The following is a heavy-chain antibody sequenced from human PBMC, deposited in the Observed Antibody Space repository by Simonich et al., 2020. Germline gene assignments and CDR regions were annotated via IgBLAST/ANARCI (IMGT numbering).Heavy chain of an antibody. CDR3: ARAHSRYCSGGSCYFDY. CDR1: GYSISSGYY. V-gene: IGHV4-38-2*01. CDR2: IYHRGST. J-gene: IGHJ4*02. D-gene: IGHD2-15*01. Sequence: QVQLQESGPGLVKPSETLSLTCAVSGYSISSGYYWGWIRQPPGKGLEWFGGIYHRGSTYYNPSLKSRVTISVDTSKNQFSLKLSSVTAADTAVYYCARAHSRYCSGGSCYFDYWGQGTLVTVSS.